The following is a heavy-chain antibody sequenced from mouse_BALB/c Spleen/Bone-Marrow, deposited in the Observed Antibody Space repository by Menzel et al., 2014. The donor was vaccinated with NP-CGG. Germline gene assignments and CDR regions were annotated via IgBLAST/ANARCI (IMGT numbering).Heavy chain of an antibody. CDR1: GFNIXDTY. J-gene: IGHJ3*01. Sequence: VQLQQSGAELVKPGASVKLSCTASGFNIXDTYMHWVKQRPEQGLEWIGRIDSASGNTKFDPKFQGKATIASDTSSNTAYLQLSSLTSEDTAVYYCAAYYYVSSYGFAYWGQGTLVTVSA. CDR3: AAYYYVSSYGFAY. V-gene: IGHV14-3*02. CDR2: IDSASGNT. D-gene: IGHD1-1*01.